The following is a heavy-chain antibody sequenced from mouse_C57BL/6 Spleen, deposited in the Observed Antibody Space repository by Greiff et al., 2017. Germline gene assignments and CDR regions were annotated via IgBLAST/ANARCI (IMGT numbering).Heavy chain of an antibody. V-gene: IGHV3-6*01. CDR1: GYSITSGYY. D-gene: IGHD2-3*01. CDR2: ISYDGSN. J-gene: IGHJ4*01. Sequence: DVKLQESGPGLVKPSQSLSLTCSVTGYSITSGYYWNWIRQFPGNKLEWMGYISYDGSNNYNPSLKNRISITRDTSKNQFFLKLNSVTTEDTATXYCARDRSFDGYYAMDYWGQGTSVTVSS. CDR3: ARDRSFDGYYAMDY.